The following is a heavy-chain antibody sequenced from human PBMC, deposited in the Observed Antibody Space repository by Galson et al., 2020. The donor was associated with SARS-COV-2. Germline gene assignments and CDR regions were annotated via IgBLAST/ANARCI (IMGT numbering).Heavy chain of an antibody. Sequence: ASVKVSCKVSGYTLTELSMHWVRQAPGKGLEWMGGFDPEDGETIYAQKFQGRVTMTEDTSTDTAYMELSSLRSEDMAVYYCATSPAIAVAGWFDPWGQGTLVTVSS. D-gene: IGHD6-19*01. CDR2: FDPEDGET. J-gene: IGHJ5*02. CDR1: GYTLTELS. CDR3: ATSPAIAVAGWFDP. V-gene: IGHV1-24*01.